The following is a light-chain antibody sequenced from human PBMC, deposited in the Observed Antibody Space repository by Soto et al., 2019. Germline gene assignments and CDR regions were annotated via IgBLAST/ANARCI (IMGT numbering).Light chain of an antibody. Sequence: QSALTQPASVSGSPGQSITVSCSGTSSDVGGYDYVSWYQHHPGSAPKLIIYDVSDRPSGVSNRFSGSKSGNTASLTISGLQAEAEADYYCNSYTVSSSPRSVFGTWTKLTVL. V-gene: IGLV2-14*03. J-gene: IGLJ1*01. CDR3: NSYTVSSSPRSV. CDR2: DVS. CDR1: SSDVGGYDY.